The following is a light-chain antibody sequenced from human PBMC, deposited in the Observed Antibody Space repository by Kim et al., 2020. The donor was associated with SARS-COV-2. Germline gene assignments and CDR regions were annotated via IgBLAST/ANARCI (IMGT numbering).Light chain of an antibody. J-gene: IGLJ3*02. Sequence: ALGQTCRITCPGDSLRRSYSSWYQQKPGRAPVLVLYGKNNRPSGIPDRFSGSSSGNPASLTITGAQAEDEADYYCNSRDSSGNHWVFGGGTQLTVL. CDR1: SLRRSY. V-gene: IGLV3-19*01. CDR2: GKN. CDR3: NSRDSSGNHWV.